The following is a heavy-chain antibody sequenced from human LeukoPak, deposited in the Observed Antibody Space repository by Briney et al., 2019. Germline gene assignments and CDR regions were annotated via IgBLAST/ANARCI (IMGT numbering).Heavy chain of an antibody. Sequence: SETLSLTCAVYGGSFSGYYWSWIRQPPGKGLEWIGEINHSGSTNYNPPLKSRVTISVDTSKNQFSLKLSSVTAADTAVYYCARSIRTWFDYWGQGTLVTVSS. CDR1: GGSFSGYY. J-gene: IGHJ4*02. V-gene: IGHV4-34*01. CDR3: ARSIRTWFDY. CDR2: INHSGST.